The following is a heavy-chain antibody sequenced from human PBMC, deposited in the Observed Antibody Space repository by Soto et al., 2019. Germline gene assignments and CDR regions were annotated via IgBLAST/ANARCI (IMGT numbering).Heavy chain of an antibody. Sequence: QVQLQQWGAGLLKPSETLSLTCAVYGGSFSGYYWSWIRQPPGKGLEWIGEINHSGSTNYNPSLKNRVTISVDTSKNQFSLKLRSVTAADTAVYYCARGNVDIVATIVVNFGYWGQGTLVTVSS. CDR3: ARGNVDIVATIVVNFGY. D-gene: IGHD5-12*01. CDR1: GGSFSGYY. J-gene: IGHJ4*02. V-gene: IGHV4-34*01. CDR2: INHSGST.